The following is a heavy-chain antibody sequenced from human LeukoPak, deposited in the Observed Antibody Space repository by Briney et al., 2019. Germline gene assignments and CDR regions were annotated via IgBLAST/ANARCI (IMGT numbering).Heavy chain of an antibody. V-gene: IGHV5-51*03. CDR2: IYPGDSDT. CDR1: GYSFTSYW. J-gene: IGHJ5*02. Sequence: KPGESLTLSCTGSGYSFTSYWIGWVRQMPGKGLEWVGIIYPGDSDTRYSPSFQGQVTISADKSINTAYLQWISLKASDTAMYYCARLVDVAAAVHWPTPNWFDPWGQGTLVTVSS. D-gene: IGHD6-13*01. CDR3: ARLVDVAAAVHWPTPNWFDP.